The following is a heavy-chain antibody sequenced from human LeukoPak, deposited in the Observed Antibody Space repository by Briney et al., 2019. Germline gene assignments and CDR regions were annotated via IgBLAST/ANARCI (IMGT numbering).Heavy chain of an antibody. J-gene: IGHJ3*02. Sequence: GGSLRLSCAASGFTFSSYWMSWVRQAPGKGLEWVANIKQDGSEKYYVDSVKGRFTISRDNAKNSLYLQMNSLRAEDTAVYYCARDLGYCSGGSCYFFWAFDIWGQGTMVTVSS. D-gene: IGHD2-15*01. CDR1: GFTFSSYW. V-gene: IGHV3-7*01. CDR3: ARDLGYCSGGSCYFFWAFDI. CDR2: IKQDGSEK.